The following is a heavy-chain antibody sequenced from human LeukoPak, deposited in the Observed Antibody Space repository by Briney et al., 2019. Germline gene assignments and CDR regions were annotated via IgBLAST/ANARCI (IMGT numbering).Heavy chain of an antibody. CDR2: IHSDGSTT. CDR3: AKYMSGYAYRGLDY. J-gene: IGHJ4*02. D-gene: IGHD5-12*01. CDR1: GFTFSSYW. Sequence: GGSLRLSCAASGFTFSSYWMHWVRQVPGKGLVWVSRIHSDGSTTTYADSVKGRFTISRDNSKSTLYLQMNSLRAEDTAVYYCAKYMSGYAYRGLDYWGQGTLVTVSS. V-gene: IGHV3-74*01.